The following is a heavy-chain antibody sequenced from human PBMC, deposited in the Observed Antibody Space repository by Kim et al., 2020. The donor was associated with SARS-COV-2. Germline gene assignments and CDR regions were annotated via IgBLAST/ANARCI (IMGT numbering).Heavy chain of an antibody. Sequence: ASVKVSCKASGNTFTAHYMHWVRQAPGQGLEWMGWINPTTGGTNYARRFQGRVTMTINMSSNTAYMELRGLTFDDTAIYYCARDAYETITFGGVGAQYNWCDPWGKGPLETVSS. CDR1: GNTFTAHY. J-gene: IGHJ5*02. D-gene: IGHD3-16*01. CDR3: ARDAYETITFGGVGAQYNWCDP. CDR2: INPTTGGT. V-gene: IGHV1-2*02.